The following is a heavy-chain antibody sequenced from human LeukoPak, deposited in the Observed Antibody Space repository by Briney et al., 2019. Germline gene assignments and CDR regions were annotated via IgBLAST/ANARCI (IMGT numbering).Heavy chain of an antibody. Sequence: SETLSLTCTVSGGSLSRGNYFWGWIRQPPGKELEWIGSIYSGGGTHYNPSLNSRLTISADTSKNQFSLNLRSVTAADTAVYFCVRDGGNWDVDYWGQGTLVTVSS. J-gene: IGHJ4*02. V-gene: IGHV4-39*07. D-gene: IGHD3-16*01. CDR2: IYSGGGT. CDR1: GGSLSRGNYF. CDR3: VRDGGNWDVDY.